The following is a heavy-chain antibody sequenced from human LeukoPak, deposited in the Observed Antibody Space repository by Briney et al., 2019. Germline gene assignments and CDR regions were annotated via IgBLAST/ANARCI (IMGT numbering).Heavy chain of an antibody. Sequence: ASVKVSCKTSGYTFTSYGISWVRQAPGQGLEWMGWISAYNGNTNYAQKLQGRVTITRNTSISTAYMELSSLRSEDTAVYYCARGRADYDFWSGYSYYYYMDVWGKGTTVTVSS. V-gene: IGHV1-18*01. CDR1: GYTFTSYG. CDR3: ARGRADYDFWSGYSYYYYMDV. CDR2: ISAYNGNT. J-gene: IGHJ6*03. D-gene: IGHD3-3*01.